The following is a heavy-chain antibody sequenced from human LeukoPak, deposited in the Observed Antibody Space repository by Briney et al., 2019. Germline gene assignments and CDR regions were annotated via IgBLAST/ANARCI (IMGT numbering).Heavy chain of an antibody. D-gene: IGHD2-15*01. CDR3: AREGRGCSGGSCYYYYYMDV. CDR1: GFTFSSYS. J-gene: IGHJ6*03. CDR2: ISSSSGYI. Sequence: GGSLRLSCAASGFTFSSYSMNWVRQAPGKGLEWVSSISSSSGYIYYADSVKGRFTISRDNAKNSLYLQMNSLRAEDTAVYYCAREGRGCSGGSCYYYYYMDVWGKGTTVTVSS. V-gene: IGHV3-21*01.